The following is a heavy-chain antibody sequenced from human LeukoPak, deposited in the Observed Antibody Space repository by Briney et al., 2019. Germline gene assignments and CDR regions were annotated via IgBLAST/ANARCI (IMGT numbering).Heavy chain of an antibody. Sequence: FQGRVTMTRDTSISTAYMELSRLRSDDTAVYYCARDDRSSSFDYWGQGTLVTVSS. J-gene: IGHJ4*02. D-gene: IGHD6-6*01. CDR3: ARDDRSSSFDY. V-gene: IGHV1-2*02.